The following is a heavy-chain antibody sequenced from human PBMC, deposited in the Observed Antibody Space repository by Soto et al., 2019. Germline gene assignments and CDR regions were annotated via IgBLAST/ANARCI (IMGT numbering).Heavy chain of an antibody. J-gene: IGHJ6*02. V-gene: IGHV1-18*01. Sequence: ASVKVCCKASGYTFTSYGISWVRQAPGQGLEWMGWISAYNGNTNYAQKLQGRVTMTTDTSTGTAYMELRSLSSDDTAVYYCARDYYYYGMDIWGHGTTVTVSS. CDR2: ISAYNGNT. CDR3: ARDYYYYGMDI. CDR1: GYTFTSYG.